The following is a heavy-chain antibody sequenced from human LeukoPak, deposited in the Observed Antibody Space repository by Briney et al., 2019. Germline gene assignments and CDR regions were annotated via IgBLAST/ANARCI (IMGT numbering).Heavy chain of an antibody. J-gene: IGHJ4*02. V-gene: IGHV3-21*01. D-gene: IGHD3-10*02. Sequence: PGGSLRLSCSASGFSFSDYSMNWVRQAPGEGLEWVSAIISGSGYIYYADSVKGRFTISRDNAKNSLYLQMNSLRAEDTAVYYCARDVRGGTYYDYWGQGILVTVSS. CDR2: IISGSGYI. CDR3: ARDVRGGTYYDY. CDR1: GFSFSDYS.